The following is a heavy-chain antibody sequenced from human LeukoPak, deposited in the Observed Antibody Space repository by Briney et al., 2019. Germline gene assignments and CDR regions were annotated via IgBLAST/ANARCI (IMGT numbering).Heavy chain of an antibody. D-gene: IGHD4-11*01. CDR3: ARGRKPTPPRSYMDV. CDR2: IYTSGST. Sequence: SETLSLTCTVSGGSISSYYWSWIRQPAGKGLEWIGRIYTSGSTNYNPSLKSRVTMSVDTSKNQFSPKLSSVPAADTAVYYCARGRKPTPPRSYMDVWGKGTTVTVSS. J-gene: IGHJ6*03. CDR1: GGSISSYY. V-gene: IGHV4-4*07.